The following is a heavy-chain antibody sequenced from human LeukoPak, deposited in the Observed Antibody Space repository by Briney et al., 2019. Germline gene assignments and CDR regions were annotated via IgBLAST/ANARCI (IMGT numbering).Heavy chain of an antibody. J-gene: IGHJ5*01. CDR2: VGRSGVDT. D-gene: IGHD1-1*01. CDR3: VKHSGGVYGNSDS. Sequence: GGSLRLSCAASGFTFSDYYMSWIRQAPGKGLEWVSTVGRSGVDTYYADSVRGRFTISKDSSKNTLQMNSLSAEDTAIYYCVKHSGGVYGNSDSWGQGILVTVSS. CDR1: GFTFSDYY. V-gene: IGHV3-23*01.